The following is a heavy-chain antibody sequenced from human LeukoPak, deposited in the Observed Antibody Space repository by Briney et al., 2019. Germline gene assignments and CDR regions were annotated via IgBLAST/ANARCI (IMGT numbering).Heavy chain of an antibody. V-gene: IGHV1-18*01. CDR1: GHTFTSYG. CDR3: ARFSVLLWFGELLSQNWFDP. CDR2: ISAYNGNT. Sequence: ASVKVSCKASGHTFTSYGISWVRQAPGQGLEWMGWISAYNGNTNYAQKLQGRVTMTTDTSTSTAYMELRSLRSDDTAVYYCARFSVLLWFGELLSQNWFDPWGQGTLVTVSS. D-gene: IGHD3-10*01. J-gene: IGHJ5*02.